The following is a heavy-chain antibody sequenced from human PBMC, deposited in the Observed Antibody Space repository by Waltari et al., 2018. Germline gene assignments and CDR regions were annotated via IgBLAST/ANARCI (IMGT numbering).Heavy chain of an antibody. CDR3: ARSFGWYAFDI. CDR1: GGSFSGLY. CDR2: IDHSGRT. V-gene: IGHV4-34*02. Sequence: QVQLQQWGAGLLKPSETLSLTCTVSGGSFSGLYWDWLRQPPGKGLEWIGEIDHSGRTNYNSSLGSRVTISLDTPQNQYSLKLNSVTAADTATYYCARSFGWYAFDIWGQGTTVTVSS. D-gene: IGHD6-19*01. J-gene: IGHJ3*02.